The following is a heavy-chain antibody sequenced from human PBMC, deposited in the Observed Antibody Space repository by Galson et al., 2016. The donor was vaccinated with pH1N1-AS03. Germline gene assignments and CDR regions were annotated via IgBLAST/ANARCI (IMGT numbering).Heavy chain of an antibody. CDR1: GYSFPNYW. V-gene: IGHV5-10-1*01. Sequence: QSGAEVKKPGESLRISCKGFGYSFPNYWISWVRQMPGKGLEWIGRIDPSDSYVNYSPSFRGHGTISADMSITTTNFQWSSLKASDTAIYYFARPGRGTSSSRSGFAFWGQGTLVSVSS. CDR3: ARPGRGTSSSRSGFAF. D-gene: IGHD6-6*01. J-gene: IGHJ4*02. CDR2: IDPSDSYV.